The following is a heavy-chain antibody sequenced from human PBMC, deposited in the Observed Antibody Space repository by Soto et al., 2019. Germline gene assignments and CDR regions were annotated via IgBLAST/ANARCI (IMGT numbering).Heavy chain of an antibody. V-gene: IGHV1-8*01. CDR2: MNPNSGNT. D-gene: IGHD2-15*01. CDR3: ARGQVGWNYYGMYV. J-gene: IGHJ6*02. CDR1: GYTFTSYD. Sequence: ASVKVSCKASGYTFTSYDINWVRQATGQGLEWMGWMNPNSGNTGYAQKFQGRVTMTRNTSISTAYMELSSLRSEDTAVYYCARGQVGWNYYGMYVWGQGTTVTVSS.